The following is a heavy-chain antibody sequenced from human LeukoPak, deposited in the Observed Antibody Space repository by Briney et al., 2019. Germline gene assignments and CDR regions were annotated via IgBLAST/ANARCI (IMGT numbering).Heavy chain of an antibody. CDR1: GGTFSSYA. Sequence: ASVKVSCKASGGTFSSYAISWVRQAPGQGLEWMGGIIPIFGTANYAQKFQGRVTITADESTSTAYMELSSLRAEDTAVYYCAKDTVLGFSGYEWGYFDYWGQGTLVTVSS. D-gene: IGHD5-12*01. V-gene: IGHV1-69*13. J-gene: IGHJ4*02. CDR3: AKDTVLGFSGYEWGYFDY. CDR2: IIPIFGTA.